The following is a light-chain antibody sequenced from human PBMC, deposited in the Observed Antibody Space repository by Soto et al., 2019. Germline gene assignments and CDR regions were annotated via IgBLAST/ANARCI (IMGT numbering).Light chain of an antibody. CDR2: GNS. J-gene: IGLJ3*02. Sequence: QSVLTQPPSVSGAPGQRVTISCTGISSNIGAGYDVHWYQQLPGTAPKLLIYGNSNRPSGVPDRFSGSKSGTSASLAITGLQAEDEADYYCQSYDSSLNGGVFGGGTKVTVL. CDR3: QSYDSSLNGGV. V-gene: IGLV1-40*01. CDR1: SSNIGAGYD.